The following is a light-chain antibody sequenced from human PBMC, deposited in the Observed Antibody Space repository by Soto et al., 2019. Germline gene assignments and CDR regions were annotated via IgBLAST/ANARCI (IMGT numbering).Light chain of an antibody. CDR1: SSDVGGYNY. CDR3: CSYAGSYTLGV. V-gene: IGLV2-11*01. CDR2: DVS. Sequence: QPVLTQPRSVSGSPGQSVTISCTGTSSDVGGYNYVSWYQQHPGKAPKLMIYDVSKRPSGVPDRFSGSKSGNTASLTISGLQAEDEADYYCCSYAGSYTLGVFGTGTKVTVL. J-gene: IGLJ1*01.